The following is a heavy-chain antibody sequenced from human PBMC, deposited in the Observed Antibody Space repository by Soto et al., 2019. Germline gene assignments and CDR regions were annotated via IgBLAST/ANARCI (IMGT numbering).Heavy chain of an antibody. Sequence: SETLSLTCTVSGGSINNYYWSWIRQPPGKGLEWIGYIYDSGSTNYNPSLKSRVTISVDTSKNHFSLNLGSVTAADTAFYYCAREHGFSYGLNYFDPWGQGTLVTVSS. CDR2: IYDSGST. J-gene: IGHJ5*02. D-gene: IGHD5-18*01. CDR1: GGSINNYY. V-gene: IGHV4-59*01. CDR3: AREHGFSYGLNYFDP.